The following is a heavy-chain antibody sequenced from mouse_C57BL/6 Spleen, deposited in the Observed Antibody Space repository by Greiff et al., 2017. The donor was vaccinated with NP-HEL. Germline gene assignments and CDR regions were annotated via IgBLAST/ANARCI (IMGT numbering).Heavy chain of an antibody. CDR3: TRNYGSSNGFAY. Sequence: EVQGVESGGGLVQPGGSMKLSCAASGFTFSDAWMDWVRQSPEKGLEWVAEIRNKANNHATYYAESVKGRFTISRDDSKSSVYLQMNSLRAEDTGIYYCTRNYGSSNGFAYWGQGTLVTVSA. V-gene: IGHV6-6*01. CDR1: GFTFSDAW. J-gene: IGHJ3*01. CDR2: IRNKANNHAT. D-gene: IGHD1-1*01.